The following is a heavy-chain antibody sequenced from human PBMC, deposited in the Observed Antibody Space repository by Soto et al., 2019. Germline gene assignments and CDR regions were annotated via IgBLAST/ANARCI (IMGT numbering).Heavy chain of an antibody. Sequence: PXGSLTLSCVASGFTVDTYGIHLVRQAPGKGLQWVALISYEGSNTYYADSVRGRFTISRDNSKNTLYLQMNTLRPEDTGLYYCARVTPGNNLYYFSGLDFWGQGTSVTVSS. V-gene: IGHV3-30-3*01. CDR3: ARVTPGNNLYYFSGLDF. CDR2: ISYEGSNT. CDR1: GFTVDTYG. D-gene: IGHD1-1*01. J-gene: IGHJ6*02.